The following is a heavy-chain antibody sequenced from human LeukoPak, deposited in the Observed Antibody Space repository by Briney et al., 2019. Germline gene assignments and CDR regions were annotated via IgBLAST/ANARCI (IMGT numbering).Heavy chain of an antibody. CDR2: ISYDGSDK. Sequence: GGSLRLSCAASGFTFVSYGMHWVRQAPGKGLEWVAVISYDGSDKYYADSVKGRFTIPRDNSKNTLFLQMNSMRAEDTAVYYCAKESLLRLGNLSYTYWGQGTLVTVSS. CDR3: AKESLLRLGNLSYTY. CDR1: GFTFVSYG. D-gene: IGHD3-16*02. J-gene: IGHJ4*02. V-gene: IGHV3-30*18.